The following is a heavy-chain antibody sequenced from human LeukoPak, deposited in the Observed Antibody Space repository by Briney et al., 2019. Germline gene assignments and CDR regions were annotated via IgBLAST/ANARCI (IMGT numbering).Heavy chain of an antibody. CDR1: WRSIRSSRYY. Sequence: SEPLSLTRSVSWRSIRSSRYYWGWIRQPPGKGLEWIGSIYYSGSTSYNPPLKSRVTISVDTSKNQLSLQLSSATAADTAVYYCARHESSSSSFEYWGQGNLATVT. CDR2: IYYSGST. V-gene: IGHV4-39*01. D-gene: IGHD6-6*01. J-gene: IGHJ4*02. CDR3: ARHESSSSSFEY.